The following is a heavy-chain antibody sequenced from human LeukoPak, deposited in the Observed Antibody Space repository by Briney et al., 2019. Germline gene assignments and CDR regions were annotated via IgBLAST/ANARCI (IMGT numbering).Heavy chain of an antibody. CDR1: GFTFRSYA. V-gene: IGHV3-23*01. CDR2: ISDSGDYT. J-gene: IGHJ4*02. CDR3: AKDTSIGKYCTNGVCSPFDY. D-gene: IGHD2-8*01. Sequence: GGSLTLSCGGSGFTFRSYAMSWVRQAPGQGLEWVSVISDSGDYTSYADSVRGRFTISRDNSRNTLYLQMISLRPEDTAVYYCAKDTSIGKYCTNGVCSPFDYWGQGTLVTVSS.